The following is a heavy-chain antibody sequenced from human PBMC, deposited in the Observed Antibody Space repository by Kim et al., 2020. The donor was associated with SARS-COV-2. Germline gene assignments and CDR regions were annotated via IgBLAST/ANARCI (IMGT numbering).Heavy chain of an antibody. D-gene: IGHD3-10*01. CDR3: ARGSGSYEARSYNWFDP. Sequence: GGSLRLFCAASGFTFSGYSMNWVRQAPGKGLEWVSYISSSSSTIYYADSVKGRFTISRDNAKNSLYLQMYSLRAEDTAVYYCARGSGSYEARSYNWFDPWGQGTLVTVSS. CDR1: GFTFSGYS. CDR2: ISSSSSTI. V-gene: IGHV3-48*04. J-gene: IGHJ5*02.